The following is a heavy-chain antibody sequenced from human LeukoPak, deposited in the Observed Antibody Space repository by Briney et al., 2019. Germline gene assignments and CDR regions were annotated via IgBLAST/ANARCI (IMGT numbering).Heavy chain of an antibody. CDR1: GGSIRNYY. D-gene: IGHD2-2*01. V-gene: IGHV4-59*08. J-gene: IGHJ3*02. CDR2: IYYSGST. CDR3: ARRSKYQLLAFDI. Sequence: PSETLSLTCTVSGGSIRNYYWSWLRQPPGKGLEWIGYIYYSGSTNYNPSLKSRVTISVDTSKNQFSLNLSSVTAADTAVYYCARRSKYQLLAFDIWGQGTMVTVSS.